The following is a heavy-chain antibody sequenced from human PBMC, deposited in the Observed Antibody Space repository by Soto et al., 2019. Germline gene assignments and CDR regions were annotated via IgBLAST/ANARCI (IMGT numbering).Heavy chain of an antibody. J-gene: IGHJ4*02. CDR1: GFTFSSYA. D-gene: IGHD3-22*01. V-gene: IGHV3-30-3*01. CDR2: ISYDGSNK. Sequence: PGGSLRLSCAASGFTFSSYAMYWVRQAPGKGLEWVAVISYDGSNKYYADSVKGRFTISRDNAKNTLYLQMNSLRAEDTAVYYCARDRITMIVVVVLDYWGQGTLVTVS. CDR3: ARDRITMIVVVVLDY.